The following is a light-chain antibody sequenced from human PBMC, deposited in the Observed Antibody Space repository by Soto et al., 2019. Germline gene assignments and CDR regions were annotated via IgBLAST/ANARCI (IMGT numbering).Light chain of an antibody. CDR2: SAS. CDR1: QSITSY. Sequence: FHMTDSXSSLSASQEEXXXXXAXASQSITSYLNLFTQKXGKAPKRLFYSASXLQSGVPSRFSGSGSGTDFTLNISSLQPEDFATYYCQQSYSPPWTFGRGTKVDIK. CDR3: QQSYSPPWT. V-gene: IGKV1-39*01. J-gene: IGKJ1*01.